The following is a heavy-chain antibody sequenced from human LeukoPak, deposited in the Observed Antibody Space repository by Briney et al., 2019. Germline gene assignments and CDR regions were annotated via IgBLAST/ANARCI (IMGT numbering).Heavy chain of an antibody. D-gene: IGHD4/OR15-4a*01. CDR1: RFTFSTYG. J-gene: IGHJ4*02. Sequence: PGGSLRLSCAASRFTFSTYGMTWVRQAPGKGLEWVSAISGSGGSTYYADSVKGRFTISRDNSKNTLYLQMNSLRADDTAVYYCARDTLGEGEDANYAVYYFDYWGQGTVVTVSS. CDR2: ISGSGGST. V-gene: IGHV3-23*01. CDR3: ARDTLGEGEDANYAVYYFDY.